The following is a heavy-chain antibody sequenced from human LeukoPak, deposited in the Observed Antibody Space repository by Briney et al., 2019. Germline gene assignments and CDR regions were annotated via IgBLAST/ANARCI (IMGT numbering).Heavy chain of an antibody. Sequence: ASVKVSCKASGYTFTSYDISWVRQATGQGLEWMGWMNPNSGNTGYAQKFQGRVTMTRNTSTSTAYMELSSLRSEDTAVYYCARAYCSGGSCYSGNWFDPWGQGTLVTVSS. CDR1: GYTFTSYD. D-gene: IGHD2-15*01. V-gene: IGHV1-8*01. J-gene: IGHJ5*02. CDR3: ARAYCSGGSCYSGNWFDP. CDR2: MNPNSGNT.